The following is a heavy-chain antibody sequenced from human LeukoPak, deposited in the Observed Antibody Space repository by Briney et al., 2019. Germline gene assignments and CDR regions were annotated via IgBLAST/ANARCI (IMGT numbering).Heavy chain of an antibody. CDR1: GFTFSSYA. V-gene: IGHV3-23*01. CDR2: ISGRGGIT. D-gene: IGHD5-12*01. Sequence: GPLRLSCAASGFTFSSYAMNWVRQAPGKGLEWVSTISGRGGITYYADSVKGRFTISRDNSKNTLYLQMNSLRAEDTAVYYCARLLYSGYGYWGQGTLVTVSS. CDR3: ARLLYSGYGY. J-gene: IGHJ4*02.